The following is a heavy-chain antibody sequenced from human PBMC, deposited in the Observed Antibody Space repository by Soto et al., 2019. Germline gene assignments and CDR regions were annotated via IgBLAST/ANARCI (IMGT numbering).Heavy chain of an antibody. CDR3: ARSLRATSPLTF. CDR1: GFTFTDYH. V-gene: IGHV3-11*06. D-gene: IGHD7-27*01. CDR2: ISETGSHT. Sequence: VGSLRLSCEASGFTFTDYHMSWIRQAPGKGLEWVALISETGSHTAYAESVKGRFTISRDNARPSVFLQMNSLRSDDTAVYFCARSLRATSPLTFWGQGTPVTVSS. J-gene: IGHJ4*02.